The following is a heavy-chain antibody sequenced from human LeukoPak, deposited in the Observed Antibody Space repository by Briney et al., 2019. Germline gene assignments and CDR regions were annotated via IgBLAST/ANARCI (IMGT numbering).Heavy chain of an antibody. CDR2: ISYDGSNK. Sequence: GRSLRLSCAASGFTFSSYAMHWVRQAPGKGVEWGAVISYDGSNKYYADSVKGRFTISRDNSKHTLYLQMNSLRAEDTAVYYCASIDWIVVVPAAPPLDYWGQGTLVTVSS. D-gene: IGHD2-2*01. V-gene: IGHV3-30*01. CDR3: ASIDWIVVVPAAPPLDY. CDR1: GFTFSSYA. J-gene: IGHJ4*02.